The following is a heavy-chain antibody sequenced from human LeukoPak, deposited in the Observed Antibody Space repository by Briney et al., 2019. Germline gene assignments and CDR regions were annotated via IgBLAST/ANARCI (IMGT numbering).Heavy chain of an antibody. CDR2: INSNGDST. J-gene: IGHJ4*02. V-gene: IGHV3-64*01. D-gene: IGHD3-22*01. CDR3: ARGLDYYDSSGGDY. CDR1: GFTFSRLA. Sequence: GGSLRLSCVASGFTFSRLAMQWVRQAPGKGLEFVSGINSNGDSTYYANSVKGRFIISRDNSKNTLYLQMGSLGTEDMAVYYCARGLDYYDSSGGDYWGQGTLVTVSS.